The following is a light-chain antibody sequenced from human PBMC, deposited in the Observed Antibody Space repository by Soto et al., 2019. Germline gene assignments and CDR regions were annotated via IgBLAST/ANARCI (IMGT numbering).Light chain of an antibody. CDR1: QSVSSSY. J-gene: IGKJ1*01. CDR2: GAS. Sequence: EIVLTQSPGTLSLSPGKRAALSCRASQSVSSSYLAWYQQKPGQAPRLLLYGASSRATGIPDRFSGSGSGTDFTLTISRLEPEDFAVYYCQQYDSSPVTFGQGTKVEIK. CDR3: QQYDSSPVT. V-gene: IGKV3-20*01.